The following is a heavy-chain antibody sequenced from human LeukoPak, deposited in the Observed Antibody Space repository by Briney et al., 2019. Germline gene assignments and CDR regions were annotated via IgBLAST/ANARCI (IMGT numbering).Heavy chain of an antibody. Sequence: PGRSLRLSCAASGFSVSGTHMSWVRQAPGKGREWVSAMYTGGTTYYADSVQGRFTIYRDNSTNTLYLQRSSLRAEDTAVYYCAKDEATSGGGLASWGQGTLVSVSS. D-gene: IGHD3-16*01. CDR1: GFSVSGTH. CDR3: AKDEATSGGGLAS. CDR2: MYTGGTT. J-gene: IGHJ4*02. V-gene: IGHV3-53*01.